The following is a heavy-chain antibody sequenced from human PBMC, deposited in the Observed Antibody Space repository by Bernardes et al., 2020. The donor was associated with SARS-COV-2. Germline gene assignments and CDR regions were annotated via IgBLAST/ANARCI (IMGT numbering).Heavy chain of an antibody. J-gene: IGHJ3*02. V-gene: IGHV1-2*02. Sequence: ASVKASCKASGYTFTGYYMHWVRQAPGQGLEWMGWINPNSGGTNYAQKFQGRVTMTRDTSISTAYMELSRLRSDDTAVYYCARDREYSYGYGDAFDIWGQGTMVTVSS. CDR2: INPNSGGT. D-gene: IGHD5-18*01. CDR3: ARDREYSYGYGDAFDI. CDR1: GYTFTGYY.